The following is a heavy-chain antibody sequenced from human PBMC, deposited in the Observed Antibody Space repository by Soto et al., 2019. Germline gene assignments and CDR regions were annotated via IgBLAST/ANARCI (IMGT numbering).Heavy chain of an antibody. CDR2: ISAYNGNT. J-gene: IGHJ5*02. D-gene: IGHD6-19*01. CDR3: ARDFGPNPIAVAGNIENWFDP. CDR1: GYTFTSYG. V-gene: IGHV1-18*04. Sequence: GASVKVSCKASGYTFTSYGISWVRQAPGQGLEWMGWISAYNGNTNYAQKLQGRVTMTTDTSTSTAYMELRSLRSDDTAVYYCARDFGPNPIAVAGNIENWFDPWGQGTLVTVSS.